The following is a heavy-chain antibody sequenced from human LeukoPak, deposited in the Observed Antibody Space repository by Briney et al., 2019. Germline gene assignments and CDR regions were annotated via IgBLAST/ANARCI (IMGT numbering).Heavy chain of an antibody. CDR3: ARGIDY. Sequence: GGSLRLXCKVSGFTVSSNYMSWVRQAPGKGLEWVSIIYSGGYTHYADSVKGRFAISRDSPKNTLYLQMNTLRAEDTAVYYCARGIDYWGQGTLVTVSS. CDR2: IYSGGYT. V-gene: IGHV3-66*02. J-gene: IGHJ4*02. CDR1: GFTVSSNY.